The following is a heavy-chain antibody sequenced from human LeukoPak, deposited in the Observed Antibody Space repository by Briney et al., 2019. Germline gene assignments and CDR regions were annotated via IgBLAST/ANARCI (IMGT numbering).Heavy chain of an antibody. J-gene: IGHJ4*02. Sequence: ASVKVSCKASGYPFSTYGISWVRQAPGQGPQWMAWISTHNGKTDYAQNFQDRVTVTRDTSTSTVYMELRSLRSDDMAVYFCARDVGTTHFDFWGQGTLVTVSS. D-gene: IGHD5-12*01. CDR2: ISTHNGKT. CDR3: ARDVGTTHFDF. CDR1: GYPFSTYG. V-gene: IGHV1-18*03.